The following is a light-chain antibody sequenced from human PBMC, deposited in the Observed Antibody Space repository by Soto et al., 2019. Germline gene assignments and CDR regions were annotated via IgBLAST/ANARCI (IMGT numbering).Light chain of an antibody. CDR2: DAS. Sequence: EVMLTQSPATLSLSPGDRATLSCRASQSVSNYLAWYQQKLGQAPRLLIYDASNRATGIPARFSGSGSGTDFTLTISSLEPEDFAVYYCQQRSDWPSFGQGTKLEIK. CDR1: QSVSNY. J-gene: IGKJ2*01. CDR3: QQRSDWPS. V-gene: IGKV3-11*01.